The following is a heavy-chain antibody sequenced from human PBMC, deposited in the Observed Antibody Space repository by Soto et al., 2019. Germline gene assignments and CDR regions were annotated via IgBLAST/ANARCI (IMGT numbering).Heavy chain of an antibody. Sequence: PGGSLRLSCAASGFTFSSYAMSWVRQAPGKGLEWVSAISGSGGSTYYADSVKGRFTISRDNSKNTLYLQMNSLRAKDTAVYYCAKWAWDRYIAVAPGYFDYWGQGTLVTVSS. CDR2: ISGSGGST. J-gene: IGHJ4*02. CDR3: AKWAWDRYIAVAPGYFDY. V-gene: IGHV3-23*01. D-gene: IGHD6-19*01. CDR1: GFTFSSYA.